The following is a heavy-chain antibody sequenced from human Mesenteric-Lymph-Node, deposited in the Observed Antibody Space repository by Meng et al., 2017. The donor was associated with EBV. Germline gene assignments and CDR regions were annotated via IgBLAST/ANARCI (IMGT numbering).Heavy chain of an antibody. CDR2: MNPDSGNT. D-gene: IGHD6-19*01. V-gene: IGHV1-8*01. CDR3: ARDPENDIALAGRRDDY. Sequence: QVQLVQCGAEVKKPGASVKVSCKTSGYTFTSYDIHWVRQAAGQGLEWMGWMNPDSGNTAYAQKFQGRVTMTRDTSISTAYMELSSLRSDDTAVYYCARDPENDIALAGRRDDYWGQGTLVTVSS. J-gene: IGHJ4*02. CDR1: GYTFTSYD.